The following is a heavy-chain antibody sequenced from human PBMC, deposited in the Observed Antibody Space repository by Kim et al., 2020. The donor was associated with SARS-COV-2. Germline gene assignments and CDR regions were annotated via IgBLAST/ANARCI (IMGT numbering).Heavy chain of an antibody. CDR3: ARDGNYFDSSGYYYGMDV. J-gene: IGHJ6*02. D-gene: IGHD3-22*01. Sequence: VRGRFTISRDNAKNSLYLQINSLRAEETAVYYCARDGNYFDSSGYYYGMDVWGQGTTVTVSS. V-gene: IGHV3-21*06.